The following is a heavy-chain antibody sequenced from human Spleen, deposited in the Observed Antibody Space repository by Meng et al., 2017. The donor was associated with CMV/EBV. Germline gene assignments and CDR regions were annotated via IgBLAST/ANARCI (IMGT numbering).Heavy chain of an antibody. J-gene: IGHJ6*02. CDR1: GDTFGSYG. Sequence: ASVKVSCKASGDTFGSYGISWVRQAPGQGLEWMGWIRAYNGNTKYAEKFQGRVIMTTDTSTTTAYMEVRSLRSDDTAVYYCARGAGLIGADYYYYGMDVWGQGTTVTVSS. D-gene: IGHD3-16*01. CDR2: IRAYNGNT. CDR3: ARGAGLIGADYYYYGMDV. V-gene: IGHV1-18*01.